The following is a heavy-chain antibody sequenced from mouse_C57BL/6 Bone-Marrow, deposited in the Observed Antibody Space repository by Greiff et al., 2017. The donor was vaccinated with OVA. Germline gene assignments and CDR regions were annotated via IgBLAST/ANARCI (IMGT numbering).Heavy chain of an antibody. V-gene: IGHV5-9-1*02. CDR1: GFTFSSYA. CDR2: ISSGGDYI. Sequence: EVMLVESGEGLVKPGGSLKLSCAASGFTFSSYAMSWVRQTPEKRLEWVAYISSGGDYIYYADTVKGRFTISRDNARNTLYLQMSSLKSEDTAMYYCTREGYYYGIIYWGQGTLVTVSA. J-gene: IGHJ3*01. CDR3: TREGYYYGIIY. D-gene: IGHD1-1*01.